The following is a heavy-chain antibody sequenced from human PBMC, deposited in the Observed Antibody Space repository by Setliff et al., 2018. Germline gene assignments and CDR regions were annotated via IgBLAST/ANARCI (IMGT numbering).Heavy chain of an antibody. CDR3: AKHRSYFDY. J-gene: IGHJ4*02. CDR2: IYHSGST. Sequence: SETLSLTCTVSGYSISNDYFWGWVRQPPGKGLEWSGSIYHSGSTSYYPSLKSRVTISVDTSKNQFSLNLSSVTAADTAVYYCAKHRSYFDYWGQGTLVTVST. V-gene: IGHV4-38-2*02. CDR1: GYSISNDYF.